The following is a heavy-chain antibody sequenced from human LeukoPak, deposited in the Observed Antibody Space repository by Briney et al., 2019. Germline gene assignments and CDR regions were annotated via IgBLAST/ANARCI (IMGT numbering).Heavy chain of an antibody. V-gene: IGHV4-34*01. Sequence: SETLSLTCAVYGGSFSGYYWSWIRQPPGKGLEWIGEINHSGGTNYNPSLKSRVTISVDTSKNQFSLKLSSVTAADTAVYYCASQRRGPFDYWGQGTLVTVSS. J-gene: IGHJ4*02. CDR1: GGSFSGYY. CDR3: ASQRRGPFDY. D-gene: IGHD3-10*01. CDR2: INHSGGT.